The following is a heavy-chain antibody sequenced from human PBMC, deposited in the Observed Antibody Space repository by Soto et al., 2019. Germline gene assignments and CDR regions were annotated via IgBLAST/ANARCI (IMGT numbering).Heavy chain of an antibody. CDR2: INPNSGGT. CDR3: ARGVGGYDSGDAFDI. CDR1: GYTFTGYY. D-gene: IGHD5-12*01. V-gene: IGHV1-2*02. J-gene: IGHJ3*02. Sequence: ASVKVSCKASGYTFTGYYMHWVRQAPGQGLEWMGWINPNSGGTNYAQKFQGRVTMTRDTSISTAYMELSRLRSDDTAVYYCARGVGGYDSGDAFDIWGQGTMVTVS.